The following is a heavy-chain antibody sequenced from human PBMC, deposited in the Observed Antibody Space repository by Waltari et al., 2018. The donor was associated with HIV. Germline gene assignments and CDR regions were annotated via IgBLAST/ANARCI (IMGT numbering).Heavy chain of an antibody. Sequence: VQLVQSGAEVKKPGASVKVSCKVSGHTLSELALHWVRQSPGKGLGWMGGFDPEDGATFYAQKFQGRVPMTEAPSTGSAYMDLTGLRFDDPAVYYFTGGGSAFDVWGQGTMVTVSS. J-gene: IGHJ3*01. V-gene: IGHV1-24*01. CDR1: GHTLSELA. CDR3: TGGGSAFDV. D-gene: IGHD3-16*01. CDR2: FDPEDGAT.